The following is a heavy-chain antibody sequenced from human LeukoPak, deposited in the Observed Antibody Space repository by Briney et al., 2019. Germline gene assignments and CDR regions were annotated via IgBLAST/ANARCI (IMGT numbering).Heavy chain of an antibody. Sequence: ASVKVSCKVSGYTLTELSMHWVRQAPGKGLEWMGGFDPEDGETIYAQKFQGRVTMTEDTSTDTAYMELSSLRSEGTAVYYCATGAGSWNYDFDIWGQGTMVTVSS. J-gene: IGHJ3*02. CDR2: FDPEDGET. CDR3: ATGAGSWNYDFDI. D-gene: IGHD1-7*01. V-gene: IGHV1-24*01. CDR1: GYTLTELS.